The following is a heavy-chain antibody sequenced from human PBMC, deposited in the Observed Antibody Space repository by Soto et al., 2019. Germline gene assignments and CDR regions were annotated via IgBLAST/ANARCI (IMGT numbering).Heavy chain of an antibody. D-gene: IGHD4-17*01. CDR3: ASPYGVTTLLTGDAFDI. V-gene: IGHV1-69*02. J-gene: IGHJ3*02. Sequence: QVQLVQSGAEVKKPGSSVKVSCKASGGTFSSYTISWVRQAPGQGLEWMGRIIPILGIANYAQKFQGRVTITADNSTSTAYMELSSLRSEDTAVYYCASPYGVTTLLTGDAFDIWGQGTMVTVSS. CDR2: IIPILGIA. CDR1: GGTFSSYT.